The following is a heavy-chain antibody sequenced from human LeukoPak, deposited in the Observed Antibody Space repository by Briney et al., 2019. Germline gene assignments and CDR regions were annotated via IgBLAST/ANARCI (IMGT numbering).Heavy chain of an antibody. CDR1: GYTFTSYG. CDR2: IGAYNGNT. Sequence: GASVKVSCKASGYTFTSYGISWVRQAPGQGLEWMGWIGAYNGNTNYAQKLQGRVTMTTDTSTSTAYMELRSLRSDDTAVYYCAREELTYYYGSGSPKNWFDPWGQGTLVTVSS. V-gene: IGHV1-18*01. J-gene: IGHJ5*02. D-gene: IGHD3-10*01. CDR3: AREELTYYYGSGSPKNWFDP.